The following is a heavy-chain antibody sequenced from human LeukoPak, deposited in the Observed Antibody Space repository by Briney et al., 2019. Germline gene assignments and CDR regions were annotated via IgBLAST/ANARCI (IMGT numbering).Heavy chain of an antibody. Sequence: GGSLRLPCAASGFIFSSYGMHWVRQAPGKGLEWVAVISYDGSNKYYADSVKGRVTISRDNSKNTLYLQMNSLRAEDTAVYYCAKDRGGYNSIDYWGQGTLVTVSS. CDR1: GFIFSSYG. V-gene: IGHV3-30*18. CDR3: AKDRGGYNSIDY. D-gene: IGHD5-24*01. J-gene: IGHJ4*02. CDR2: ISYDGSNK.